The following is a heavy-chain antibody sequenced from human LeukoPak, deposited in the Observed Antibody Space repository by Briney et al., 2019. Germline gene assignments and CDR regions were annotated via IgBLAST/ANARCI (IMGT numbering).Heavy chain of an antibody. J-gene: IGHJ4*02. CDR3: AKGLPATLLDY. D-gene: IGHD2-2*01. Sequence: PGGSLRLSCAASGFTFSDYFMSWIRQAPGKGLEWVSYISTSGSTIYYADSVKGRFTIPRDNAKNSLYLQMTSLRAEDTAVYYCAKGLPATLLDYWGQGTLVTVSS. CDR2: ISTSGSTI. V-gene: IGHV3-11*01. CDR1: GFTFSDYF.